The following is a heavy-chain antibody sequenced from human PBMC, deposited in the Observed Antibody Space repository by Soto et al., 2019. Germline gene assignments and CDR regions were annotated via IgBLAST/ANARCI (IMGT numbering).Heavy chain of an antibody. CDR3: ASSIRRPALDI. J-gene: IGHJ3*02. Sequence: LGGSLRLSCAASGFTVSSNYMSWVRQAPGKGLEGVSVIDSGGSTYYADSVKGRFTISRDNSKNTLYLQMNSLRAEGTAVYYCASSIRRPALDIWGQGTMVTVSS. D-gene: IGHD4-4*01. V-gene: IGHV3-53*01. CDR2: IDSGGST. CDR1: GFTVSSNY.